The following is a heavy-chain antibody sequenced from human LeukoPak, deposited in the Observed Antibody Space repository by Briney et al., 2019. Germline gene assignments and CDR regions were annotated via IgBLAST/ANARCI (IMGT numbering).Heavy chain of an antibody. J-gene: IGHJ6*02. CDR3: AKGGSSGWYYYYYYGMDV. CDR1: GFTFSSYA. D-gene: IGHD6-19*01. CDR2: ISGSGGST. Sequence: PGGSLRLSCAASGFTFSSYAMSWVRQAPGKGLEWVSAISGSGGSTYYADSVKGRFTISRDNSKNTLYLQMNSLRAEGTAVYYCAKGGSSGWYYYYYYGMDVWGQGTTVTVSS. V-gene: IGHV3-23*01.